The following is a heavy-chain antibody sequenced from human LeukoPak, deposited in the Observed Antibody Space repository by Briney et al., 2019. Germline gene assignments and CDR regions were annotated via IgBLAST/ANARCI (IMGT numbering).Heavy chain of an antibody. CDR2: IYYSGST. CDR1: GGSISSYY. V-gene: IGHV4-59*01. CDR3: ARSGGYSYGSVIFDY. D-gene: IGHD5-18*01. Sequence: SETLSLTCTVSGGSISSYYWSWIRQPPGKGLEWIGYIYYSGSTNYNPSLKSRVTISVDTSKNQFPLKLSSVTAADTAVYYCARSGGYSYGSVIFDYWGQGTLVTVSS. J-gene: IGHJ4*02.